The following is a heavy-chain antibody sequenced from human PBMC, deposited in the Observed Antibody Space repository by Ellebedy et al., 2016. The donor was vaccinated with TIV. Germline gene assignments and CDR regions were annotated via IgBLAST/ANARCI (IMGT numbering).Heavy chain of an antibody. CDR1: GFTVSNNY. Sequence: PGGSLRLSCAASGFTVSNNYMSWVRQAPGKGLEWVSVIYSGGGISYADSVKGRFTISRDTSTNTLYLQMNSLRAEDTAVYHCAKSPTDSMVYFDYWGQGTLVTVSS. CDR3: AKSPTDSMVYFDY. V-gene: IGHV3-53*05. D-gene: IGHD2/OR15-2a*01. J-gene: IGHJ4*02. CDR2: IYSGGGI.